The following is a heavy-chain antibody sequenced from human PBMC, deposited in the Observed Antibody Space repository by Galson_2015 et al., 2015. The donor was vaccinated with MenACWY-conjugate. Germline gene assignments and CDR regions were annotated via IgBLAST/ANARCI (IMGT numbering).Heavy chain of an antibody. Sequence: SLRLSCAASGFTFSNYAMNWVRQAPGKGLEWVSAIRSSGGKTYYADSVKGRFTISRDNSDNTLYLQMNSLRAEDTAVYYCARDHILTGHILDYWGQGNLVTVSS. CDR1: GFTFSNYA. V-gene: IGHV3-23*01. D-gene: IGHD3-9*01. J-gene: IGHJ4*02. CDR2: IRSSGGKT. CDR3: ARDHILTGHILDY.